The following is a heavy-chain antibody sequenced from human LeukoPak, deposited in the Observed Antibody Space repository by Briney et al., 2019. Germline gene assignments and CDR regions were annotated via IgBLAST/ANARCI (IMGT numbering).Heavy chain of an antibody. V-gene: IGHV7-4-1*02. Sequence: ASVKVSCKASGYTFSNYAMNWVRQAPGQGLEWMGWIHPSTGNPTYAQDFTGRFVFSLDTSVSTTYLQISSLKAEDTAVYYCARAYQRLGELSLPDYWGQGTLVTVSS. CDR3: ARAYQRLGELSLPDY. D-gene: IGHD3-16*02. CDR1: GYTFSNYA. J-gene: IGHJ4*02. CDR2: IHPSTGNP.